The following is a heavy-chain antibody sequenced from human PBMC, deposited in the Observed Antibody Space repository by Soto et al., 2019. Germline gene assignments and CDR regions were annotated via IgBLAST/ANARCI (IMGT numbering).Heavy chain of an antibody. CDR1: GYTFTSYG. CDR2: ISAYNGNT. D-gene: IGHD3-22*01. Sequence: ASVKVSCKASGYTFTSYGISWVRQAPGQGLEWMGWISAYNGNTNYAQKLQGRVTMTTDTSTSTAYMELRSLRSDDTAVYYCARDYYDSSGYYSSGGEIDYWGQGTLVTVSS. CDR3: ARDYYDSSGYYSSGGEIDY. J-gene: IGHJ4*02. V-gene: IGHV1-18*01.